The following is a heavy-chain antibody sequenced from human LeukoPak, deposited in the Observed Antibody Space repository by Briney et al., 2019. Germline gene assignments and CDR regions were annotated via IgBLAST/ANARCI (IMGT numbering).Heavy chain of an antibody. CDR2: ISGSGDST. Sequence: PGGSLRLSCAASGFTFSSNSMTWVRQTPGKGLEWVSGISGSGDSTFYADSVKARFPISRDNSRNTLYLQMSSLRPEDTAVYYCTKWSGFGDDWGQGTLVTVSS. CDR3: TKWSGFGDD. V-gene: IGHV3-23*01. J-gene: IGHJ4*02. D-gene: IGHD3-10*01. CDR1: GFTFSSNS.